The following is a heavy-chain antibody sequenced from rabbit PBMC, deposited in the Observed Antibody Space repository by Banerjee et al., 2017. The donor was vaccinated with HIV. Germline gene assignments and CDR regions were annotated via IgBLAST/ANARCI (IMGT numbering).Heavy chain of an antibody. J-gene: IGHJ4*01. D-gene: IGHD4-1*01. CDR2: INTSSGNT. CDR3: ARDLAGVIGWNFNL. V-gene: IGHV1S45*01. CDR1: GFSFSSYW. Sequence: QERLEESGGDLVKPEGSLTLTCTASGFSFSSYWMCWVRQAPGKGLEWIACINTSSGNTVYASWAKGRFTISKTSSTTVTLQMTSLTAADTATYFCARDLAGVIGWNFNLWGQGTLVTVS.